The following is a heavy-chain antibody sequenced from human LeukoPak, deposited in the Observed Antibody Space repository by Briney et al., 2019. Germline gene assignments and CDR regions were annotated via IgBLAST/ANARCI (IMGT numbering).Heavy chain of an antibody. CDR3: ARFLGYCSGGSCYFDY. V-gene: IGHV1-2*02. J-gene: IGHJ4*02. CDR2: INPNSGGT. Sequence: ASVKVSCKASGYTFTGYYMHWVRQAPGQGLEWMGWINPNSGGTKYAQKFPGRVTMTRDTSISTAYMELSSLKSDDTAVYYCARFLGYCSGGSCYFDYWGQGTLVTVSS. D-gene: IGHD2-15*01. CDR1: GYTFTGYY.